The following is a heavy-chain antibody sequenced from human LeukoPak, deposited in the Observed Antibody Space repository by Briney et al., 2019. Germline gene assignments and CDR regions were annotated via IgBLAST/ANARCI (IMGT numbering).Heavy chain of an antibody. J-gene: IGHJ4*02. CDR1: GFTSSSYS. CDR3: ARDNSVVASRFDY. D-gene: IGHD2-15*01. CDR2: IGSSSSYI. V-gene: IGHV3-21*01. Sequence: GGSLRLSCAASGFTSSSYSMNWVRQAPGKGLEWVSSIGSSSSYIYYADSVKGRFTISRDNAKNSLYLQMNSLRAEDTAVYYCARDNSVVASRFDYWGQGTLVTVSS.